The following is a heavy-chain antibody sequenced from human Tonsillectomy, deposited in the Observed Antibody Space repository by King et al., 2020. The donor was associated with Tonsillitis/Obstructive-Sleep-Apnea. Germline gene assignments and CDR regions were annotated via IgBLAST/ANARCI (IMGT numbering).Heavy chain of an antibody. CDR2: IYPGDSDT. Sequence: QLVQSGAEVKKPGESLKISCKGSGYSFTSYWIGWVRQMPGKGLEWMGIIYPGDSDTRYSPSFQGQVTISADKPISTAYLQWSSLKASDTAMYYCARHGADSPTNWGGKSWYFDLWGRGTLVTVSS. J-gene: IGHJ2*01. D-gene: IGHD7-27*01. CDR1: GYSFTSYW. V-gene: IGHV5-51*01. CDR3: ARHGADSPTNWGGKSWYFDL.